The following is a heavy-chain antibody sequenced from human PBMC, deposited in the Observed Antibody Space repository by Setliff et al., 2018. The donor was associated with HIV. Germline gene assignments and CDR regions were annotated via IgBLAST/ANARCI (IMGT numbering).Heavy chain of an antibody. V-gene: IGHV1-18*01. D-gene: IGHD3-22*01. J-gene: IGHJ3*02. Sequence: ASVKVSCKASGYTFTSYGISWVRQAPGQGLEWMGWISAYNGNTNYAQKLQGRVTMTTDTSTSTAYMGLRSLRSDDTAVYYCARMIVLSASSPPNAFDIWGQGRMGTVSS. CDR2: ISAYNGNT. CDR1: GYTFTSYG. CDR3: ARMIVLSASSPPNAFDI.